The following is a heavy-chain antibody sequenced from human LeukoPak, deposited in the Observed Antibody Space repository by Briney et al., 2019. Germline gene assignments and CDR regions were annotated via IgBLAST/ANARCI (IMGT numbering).Heavy chain of an antibody. V-gene: IGHV3-7*01. CDR3: TRGGATSSWYWFF. J-gene: IGHJ4*02. CDR2: INKDGSEQ. D-gene: IGHD6-13*01. Sequence: GGSLRLSCAASGFTFSSHWMTWVRQAPGKGPEWVASINKDGSEQYYVDSVKGRFTISRDNARNSLSLQVSSLRAEDTAVYYCTRGGATSSWYWFFWGQGTLVTVSS. CDR1: GFTFSSHW.